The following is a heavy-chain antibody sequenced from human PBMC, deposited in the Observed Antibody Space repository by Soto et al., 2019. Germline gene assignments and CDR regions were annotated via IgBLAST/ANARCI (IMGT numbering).Heavy chain of an antibody. V-gene: IGHV3-74*01. CDR3: ARGGDFWSGYCDHDAFDI. J-gene: IGHJ3*02. Sequence: GGSLRLSCAASGFTFSSYWMHWVRQAPGKGLVWVSRINSDGSSTSYADSVKGRFTISRDNAKNTLYLQMNSLRAEDTAVYYCARGGDFWSGYCDHDAFDIWGQGTMVTVSS. CDR2: INSDGSST. CDR1: GFTFSSYW. D-gene: IGHD3-3*01.